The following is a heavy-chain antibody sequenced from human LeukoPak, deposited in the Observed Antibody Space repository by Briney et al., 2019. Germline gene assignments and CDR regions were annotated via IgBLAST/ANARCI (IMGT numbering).Heavy chain of an antibody. CDR3: AREFRYGAFDI. V-gene: IGHV3-72*01. J-gene: IGHJ3*02. D-gene: IGHD3-9*01. CDR2: IRSKANNYAT. Sequence: GGSLRLSCAASGFTFTNAWMSWVRQAPGKGLEWVGRIRSKANNYATAYAASVKGRFTISRDDSKNSLYLQMNSLKTEDTAVYYCAREFRYGAFDIWGQGTMVTVSS. CDR1: GFTFTNAW.